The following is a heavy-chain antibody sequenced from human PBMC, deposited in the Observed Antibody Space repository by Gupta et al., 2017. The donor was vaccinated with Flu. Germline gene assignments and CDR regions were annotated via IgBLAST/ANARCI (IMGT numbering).Heavy chain of an antibody. D-gene: IGHD4-17*01. CDR2: ISGGTT. CDR1: GFSFSAFG. V-gene: IGHV3-23*01. CDR3: VKDAGYGEYAH. J-gene: IGHJ1*01. Sequence: EVQLLESGGDLAQPGGSLRLSCAAPGFSFSAFGMRWVRQAPGKGLEWVSTISGGTTYYADSVKGRFTISKDTSRSTLFLQMNSLRAEDTAVYYCVKDAGYGEYAHWGQGTLLTVSS.